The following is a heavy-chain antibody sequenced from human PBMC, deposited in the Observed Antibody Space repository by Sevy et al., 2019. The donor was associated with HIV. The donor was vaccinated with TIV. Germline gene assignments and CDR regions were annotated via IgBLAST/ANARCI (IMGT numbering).Heavy chain of an antibody. CDR3: ARGRTAVADNDY. Sequence: GGSLRLSCAASGFTFSSYAMHWVRQAPGKGLEWVAVISYDGSNKYYAHSVKGRFTISRDNSKNTLYLQMNSLRAEDTAVYYCARGRTAVADNDYWGQGTLVTVSS. CDR2: ISYDGSNK. V-gene: IGHV3-30-3*01. CDR1: GFTFSSYA. D-gene: IGHD6-19*01. J-gene: IGHJ4*02.